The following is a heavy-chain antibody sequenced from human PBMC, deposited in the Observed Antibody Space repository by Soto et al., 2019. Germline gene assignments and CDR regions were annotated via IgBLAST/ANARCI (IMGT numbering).Heavy chain of an antibody. CDR1: GGSFSGYY. Sequence: SETLSLTCAVYGGSFSGYYWSWIRQPPGKGLEWIGEINHSGSTNYNPSLKSRVTISVDTSKNQFSLKLSSVTAADTAVYYCARGIGYGDYYFDPWGQGTLVTVSS. D-gene: IGHD4-17*01. CDR2: INHSGST. CDR3: ARGIGYGDYYFDP. V-gene: IGHV4-34*01. J-gene: IGHJ4*02.